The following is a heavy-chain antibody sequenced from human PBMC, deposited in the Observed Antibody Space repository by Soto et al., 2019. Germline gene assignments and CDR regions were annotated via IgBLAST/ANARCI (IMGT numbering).Heavy chain of an antibody. D-gene: IGHD1-1*01. V-gene: IGHV1-18*01. CDR2: ISAHNGNT. CDR3: ARGRYGDY. Sequence: QVHLVQSGAEVKKPGASVKVSCKASGYTFNSYGITWVRQAPGQGLEWMGWISAHNGNTVYAQKLQGRVIVTRDTSTSTAYMELRSLRSEGTAVYYCARGRYGDYWGQGALVTVSS. J-gene: IGHJ4*02. CDR1: GYTFNSYG.